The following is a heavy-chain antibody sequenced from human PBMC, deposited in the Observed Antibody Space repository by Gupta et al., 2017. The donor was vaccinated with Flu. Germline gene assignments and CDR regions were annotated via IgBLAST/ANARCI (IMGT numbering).Heavy chain of an antibody. D-gene: IGHD1-26*01. CDR1: GGSVSSGPYF. CDR2: IYTSGST. J-gene: IGHJ4*02. CDR3: ARVHNTVGATAYDH. V-gene: IGHV4-61*02. Sequence: QVQLQESGPGLVKPSQTLSLTCTVSGGSVSSGPYFWSWIRQPAGKALEWIGRIYTSGSTNYNPSLKSRVTISLDTSKNQFSLKLSSVTAADTAVYYCARVHNTVGATAYDHWGQGTLVTVSS.